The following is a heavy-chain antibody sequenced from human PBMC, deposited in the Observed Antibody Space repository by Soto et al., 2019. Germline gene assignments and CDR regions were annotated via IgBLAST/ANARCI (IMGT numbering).Heavy chain of an antibody. D-gene: IGHD2-2*01. J-gene: IGHJ6*02. Sequence: EVQLLESGGGLVQPGGSLRLSCAASGFTFSSYAMSWVRQAPGKGLEWVSAISGSGGSTYYADSGKGRFTISRDNSKNTLYLQMNSPRAEDTAVYYCAKDGRGCSSTSCYRGNYYYYGMDVWGQGTTVTVSS. CDR2: ISGSGGST. V-gene: IGHV3-23*01. CDR3: AKDGRGCSSTSCYRGNYYYYGMDV. CDR1: GFTFSSYA.